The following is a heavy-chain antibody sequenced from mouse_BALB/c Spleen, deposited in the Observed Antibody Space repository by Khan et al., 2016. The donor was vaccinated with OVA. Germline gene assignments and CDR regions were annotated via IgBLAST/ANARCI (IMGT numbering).Heavy chain of an antibody. CDR3: AIPPYFSYVMDS. J-gene: IGHJ4*01. CDR2: INTYTGES. V-gene: IGHV9-3-1*01. CDR1: GYTFTKYG. Sequence: QIQLVQSGPELKKPGETVKISCKASGYTFTKYGMNWVKQAPGKGLKWMGWINTYTGESTYVDDFKGRFAFSLETSASTAYLQINNLKDEDSATYCCAIPPYFSYVMDSWGQGTSVTVSS.